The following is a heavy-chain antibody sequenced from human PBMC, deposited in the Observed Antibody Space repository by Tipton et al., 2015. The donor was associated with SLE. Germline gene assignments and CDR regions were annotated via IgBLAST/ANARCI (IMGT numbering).Heavy chain of an antibody. CDR1: GGSISSYY. CDR3: ARDGGQRVISGTYDFYYYGLDV. Sequence: LRLSCTVSGGSISSYYWSWIRQPPGKGLEWIGYIYYSGSTNYNPSLKSRVTMSVDTSKNHYSLKLISVTAADTAVYYCARDGGQRVISGTYDFYYYGLDVWGQGTTVTVSS. J-gene: IGHJ6*02. CDR2: IYYSGST. V-gene: IGHV4-59*12. D-gene: IGHD6-13*01.